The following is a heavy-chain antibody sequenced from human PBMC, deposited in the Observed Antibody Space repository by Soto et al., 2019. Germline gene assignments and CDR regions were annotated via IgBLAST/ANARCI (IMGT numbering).Heavy chain of an antibody. V-gene: IGHV3-23*01. J-gene: IGHJ4*02. Sequence: EVQLLESGGGLAQPGGSLRLSCAASGFAFSSSAMAWIRQTPGKGLQWVSAITVAGGGIYYAYSVKGRFTISRDNSKKTLYLQMNSLSAEDTAQYFCAKWPPSPKMGVTSHWGQGTLVTVSS. CDR3: AKWPPSPKMGVTSH. D-gene: IGHD1-26*01. CDR2: ITVAGGGI. CDR1: GFAFSSSA.